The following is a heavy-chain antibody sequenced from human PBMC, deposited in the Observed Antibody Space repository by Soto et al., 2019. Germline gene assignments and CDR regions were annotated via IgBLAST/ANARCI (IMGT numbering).Heavy chain of an antibody. V-gene: IGHV3-21*01. CDR3: AREEGSYYDILTGYWPLGYDAFDI. CDR2: ISSSSSYI. Sequence: GGSLRLSCAVSGFTFSSYSMNWVRQAPGKGLEWVSSISSSSSYIYYADSVKGRFTISRDNAKNSLYLQMNSLRAEDTAVYYCAREEGSYYDILTGYWPLGYDAFDIWGQGTMVTVSS. J-gene: IGHJ3*02. D-gene: IGHD3-9*01. CDR1: GFTFSSYS.